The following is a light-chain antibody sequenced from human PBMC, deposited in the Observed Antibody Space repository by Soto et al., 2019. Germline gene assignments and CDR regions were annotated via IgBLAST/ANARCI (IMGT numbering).Light chain of an antibody. CDR2: GAS. CDR3: QHYDNWPPRT. Sequence: IVLTQSPATLSVSPGERATLSCRASQSISTNLAWYQQRPGQAPRLLIYGASTRATGISVRFSGSGSGTEFTLTISSLQSEDFAVYYCQHYDNWPPRTFGQGTKVDIK. J-gene: IGKJ1*01. CDR1: QSISTN. V-gene: IGKV3-15*01.